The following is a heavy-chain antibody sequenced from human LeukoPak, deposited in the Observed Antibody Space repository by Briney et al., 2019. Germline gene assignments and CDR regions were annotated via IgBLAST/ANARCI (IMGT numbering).Heavy chain of an antibody. CDR1: GFTFNNYA. Sequence: GGSLRLSCAASGFTFNNYAMSWVRQAPGKGLEWVSAISGSGGTYYADSAKGRFIISRDNSKNTLYLQMNSLRAEDTAIYYCAKHPSVGNFENWGQGPLVTVSS. CDR3: AKHPSVGNFEN. D-gene: IGHD4-23*01. J-gene: IGHJ4*02. CDR2: ISGSGGT. V-gene: IGHV3-23*01.